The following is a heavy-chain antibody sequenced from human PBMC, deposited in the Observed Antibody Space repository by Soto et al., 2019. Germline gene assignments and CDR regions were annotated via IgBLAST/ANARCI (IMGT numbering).Heavy chain of an antibody. D-gene: IGHD3-10*01. V-gene: IGHV3-30*18. CDR1: GFTFSSYG. CDR2: ISYDGSNK. CDR3: AKVGSVSGGMDV. J-gene: IGHJ6*02. Sequence: GGSLRLSCAASGFTFSSYGMHWVRQAPGKGLEWVAVISYDGSNKYYADSVKGRFTISRDNSKNTLYLQMNSLRAEDTAVYYCAKVGSVSGGMDVWGQGTTVTVSS.